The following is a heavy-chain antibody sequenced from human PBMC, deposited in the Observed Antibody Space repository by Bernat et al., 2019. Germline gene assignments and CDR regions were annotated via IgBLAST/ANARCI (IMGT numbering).Heavy chain of an antibody. CDR1: GYTLTSYG. CDR2: INPNSGGT. V-gene: IGHV1-2*04. J-gene: IGHJ3*02. CDR3: ASGIAVGSDAFDI. D-gene: IGHD6-19*01. Sequence: QVQLVQSGAEVKKPGASVKVSCKASGYTLTSYGISWVRQAPGQGLEWMGWINPNSGGTNYAQKFQGWVTMTRDTSISTAYMELSRLRSDDTAVYYCASGIAVGSDAFDIWGQGTMVTVSS.